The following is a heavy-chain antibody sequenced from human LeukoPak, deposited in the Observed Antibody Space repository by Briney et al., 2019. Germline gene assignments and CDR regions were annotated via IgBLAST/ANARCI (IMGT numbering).Heavy chain of an antibody. CDR2: IYTSGST. J-gene: IGHJ6*03. V-gene: IGHV4-4*07. CDR1: GGSISSYY. CDR3: ARGGYYGSGSYYNTYYYYYYMDV. D-gene: IGHD3-10*01. Sequence: SETLSLTCTVSGGSISSYYWSWIRQPAGKGLEWIGRIYTSGSTNYNPSLKSRVTMSVDTSKNQFSLKLSSVTAADTAVYYCARGGYYGSGSYYNTYYYYYYMDVWGKGTTVTVSS.